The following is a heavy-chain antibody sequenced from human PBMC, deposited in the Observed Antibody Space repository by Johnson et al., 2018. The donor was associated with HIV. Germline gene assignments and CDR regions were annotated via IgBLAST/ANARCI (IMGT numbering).Heavy chain of an antibody. CDR1: GFTVSSNY. V-gene: IGHV3-66*03. J-gene: IGHJ3*01. CDR3: AREGGVHCTGGVCYRSTDAFDF. D-gene: IGHD2-8*02. Sequence: VQLVESGGGLIQPGGSLRLSCAASGFTVSSNYMSWVRQPGKGLVWVSRISSDGLSTTYADSVKGRFTISRDNSKNTLYLQMNSLRAEDTAVYYCAREGGVHCTGGVCYRSTDAFDFWGQGTMVTVSS. CDR2: ISSDGLST.